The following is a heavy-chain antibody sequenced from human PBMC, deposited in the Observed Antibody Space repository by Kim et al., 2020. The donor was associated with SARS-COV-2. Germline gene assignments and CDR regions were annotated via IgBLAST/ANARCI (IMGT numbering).Heavy chain of an antibody. J-gene: IGHJ3*02. CDR3: ARYSTGSIFGVVIIPDAFDI. Sequence: GGSLRLSCAASGFTFSSYWMSWVRQAPGKGLEWVANIKQDGSEKYYVDSVKGRFTISRDNAKNSLYLQMNSLRAEDTAVYYCARYSTGSIFGVVIIPDAFDIWGQGTMVTVSS. CDR2: IKQDGSEK. CDR1: GFTFSSYW. V-gene: IGHV3-7*01. D-gene: IGHD3-3*01.